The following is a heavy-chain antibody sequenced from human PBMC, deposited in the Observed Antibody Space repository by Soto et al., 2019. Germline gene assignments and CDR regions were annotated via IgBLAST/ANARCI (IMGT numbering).Heavy chain of an antibody. V-gene: IGHV4-39*01. CDR1: GGSISSGSYY. CDR3: ARIKLERGAITAFDI. D-gene: IGHD2-2*01. CDR2: IYDSVTS. Sequence: QLQLQESGPGLVKPSETLSLTCAVSGGSISSGSYYWGWIRQPPGKGLEWIGSIYDSVTSYYNPSPKTRVTISVDTSKTQFSQKLSSVTAADTAVYYCARIKLERGAITAFDIWGQGTMVTVSS. J-gene: IGHJ3*02.